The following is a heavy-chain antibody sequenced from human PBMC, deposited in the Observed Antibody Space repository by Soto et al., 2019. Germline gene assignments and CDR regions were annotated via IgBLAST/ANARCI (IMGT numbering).Heavy chain of an antibody. V-gene: IGHV4-31*03. CDR3: ARSEDINYYYYMDV. J-gene: IGHJ6*03. CDR2: IYYSGST. D-gene: IGHD2-15*01. Sequence: QVQLQESGPGLVKPSQTLSLTCTVSGGSISSGGYYWSWLRQHPGKGLEWIGYIYYSGSTYYHPSLKSRITISIDTSKNQFSLKLSSVTAADTAVYFCARSEDINYYYYMDVWGKGTTVTVSS. CDR1: GGSISSGGYY.